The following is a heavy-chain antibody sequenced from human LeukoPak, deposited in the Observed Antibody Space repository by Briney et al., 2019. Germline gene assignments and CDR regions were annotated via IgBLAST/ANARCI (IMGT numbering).Heavy chain of an antibody. V-gene: IGHV3-33*08. Sequence: GGSLRLSCAASGFTFSSYWMSWVRQAPGKGLEWVAVIWYDGSNKYYADSVKGRFTISRDNSKNTLYLQMDSLRAEDTAVYYCAGIYGSGSLFDYWGQGTLVTVSS. J-gene: IGHJ4*02. CDR3: AGIYGSGSLFDY. CDR2: IWYDGSNK. D-gene: IGHD3-10*01. CDR1: GFTFSSYW.